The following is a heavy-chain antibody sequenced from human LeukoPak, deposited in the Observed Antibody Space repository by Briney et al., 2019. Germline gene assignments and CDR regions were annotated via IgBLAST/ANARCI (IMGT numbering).Heavy chain of an antibody. J-gene: IGHJ5*02. V-gene: IGHV1-69*02. Sequence: SVKVSCKASGGTFSSYTISWVRQAPGQGLEWMERIIPILGIANYAQKFQGRVTITADKSTSTAYMELSSLRSEDTAVYYCARAPIAAAYNWFDPWGQGTLVTVSS. CDR2: IIPILGIA. CDR1: GGTFSSYT. CDR3: ARAPIAAAYNWFDP. D-gene: IGHD6-13*01.